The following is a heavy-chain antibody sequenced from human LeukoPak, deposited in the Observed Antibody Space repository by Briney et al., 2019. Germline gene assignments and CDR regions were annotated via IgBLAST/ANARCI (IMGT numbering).Heavy chain of an antibody. Sequence: PGGSLRLSCAASGFTFDDYAMHWVRQAPGKGLEWVSLISWDGGSTYYADSVKGRFTISRDNAKNSLYLQMNSLRAEDTAVYYCARDLIRGYMDVWGKGTTVTVSS. CDR2: ISWDGGST. CDR3: ARDLIRGYMDV. CDR1: GFTFDDYA. J-gene: IGHJ6*03. V-gene: IGHV3-43D*03. D-gene: IGHD3-16*01.